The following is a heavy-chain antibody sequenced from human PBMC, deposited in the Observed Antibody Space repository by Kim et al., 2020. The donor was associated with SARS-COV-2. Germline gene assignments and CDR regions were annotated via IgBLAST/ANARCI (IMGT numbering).Heavy chain of an antibody. V-gene: IGHV3-30*04. CDR1: GFTFSSYA. D-gene: IGHD2-15*01. Sequence: GGSLRLSCAASGFTFSSYAMHWVRQAPGKGLEWVAVMSYDGSTEYYADSVKGRFTISRDNSKNALYLQMNSLRAEDTAVYYCARDQGYCSGGSCYYYYGMDGGGQRTPGTASS. J-gene: IGHJ6*02. CDR2: MSYDGSTE. CDR3: ARDQGYCSGGSCYYYYGMDG.